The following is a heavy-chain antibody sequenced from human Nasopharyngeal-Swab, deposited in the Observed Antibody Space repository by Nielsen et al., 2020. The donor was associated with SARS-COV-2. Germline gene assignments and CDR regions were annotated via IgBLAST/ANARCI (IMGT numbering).Heavy chain of an antibody. CDR1: GGSISSGSYY. J-gene: IGHJ6*03. CDR2: IYTSGST. CDR3: ARVTYYDFWSGYSDYYYYYMDV. V-gene: IGHV4-61*02. D-gene: IGHD3-3*01. Sequence: SETLSLTCTVSGGSISSGSYYWSWIRQPAGKGLEWIGRIYTSGSTNYNPSLKSRVTISVDTSTNQFSLKLSSVTAADTAVYYCARVTYYDFWSGYSDYYYYYMDVWGKGTTVTVSS.